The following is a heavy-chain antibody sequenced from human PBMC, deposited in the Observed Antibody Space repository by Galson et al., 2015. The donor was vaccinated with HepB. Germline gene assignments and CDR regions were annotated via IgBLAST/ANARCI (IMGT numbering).Heavy chain of an antibody. CDR3: ARDRFHSLDY. J-gene: IGHJ4*02. CDR1: GYTFTTNG. V-gene: IGHV1-18*04. Sequence: SVKVSCKASGYTFTTNGISWVRQAPGHGLEWLGWISINSGNTKYAQRLQGRVTLTKDTSTDTAYTELRGLTSDDAALYYCARDRFHSLDYWGQGTLVTVSS. CDR2: ISINSGNT.